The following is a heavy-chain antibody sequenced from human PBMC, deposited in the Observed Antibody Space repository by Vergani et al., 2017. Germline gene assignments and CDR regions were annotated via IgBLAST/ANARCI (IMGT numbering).Heavy chain of an antibody. CDR1: GGSISSGSYY. D-gene: IGHD2-15*01. V-gene: IGHV4-61*02. CDR2: IYTSGST. CDR3: ARGVVVVVAAFYYGMDV. J-gene: IGHJ6*02. Sequence: QVQLQESGLGLVKPSQTLSLTCTVSGGSISSGSYYWSWIRQPAGKGLEWIGRIYTSGSTNYNPSLKSRVTISVDTSKNQFSLKLSSVTAADTAVYYCARGVVVVVAAFYYGMDVWGQGTTVTVSS.